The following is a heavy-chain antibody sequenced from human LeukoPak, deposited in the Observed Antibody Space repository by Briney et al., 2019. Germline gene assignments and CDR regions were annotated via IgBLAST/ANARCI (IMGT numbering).Heavy chain of an antibody. CDR3: VRDDGNRTGSTYFDAFDI. CDR2: VNRDGNEE. D-gene: IGHD3-9*01. J-gene: IGHJ3*02. CDR1: GFTFNRYW. Sequence: GGSLRLSCVASGFTFNRYWMIWVRQAPGKGLDWVANVNRDGNEEHYVDSVEGRFTISRDNAKNSLYLQMNTLRNEDTAVYYCVRDDGNRTGSTYFDAFDIWGRGTLVTVSS. V-gene: IGHV3-7*03.